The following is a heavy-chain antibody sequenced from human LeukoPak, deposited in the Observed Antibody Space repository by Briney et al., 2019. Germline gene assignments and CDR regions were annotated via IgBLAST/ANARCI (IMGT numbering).Heavy chain of an antibody. J-gene: IGHJ4*02. V-gene: IGHV4-59*08. Sequence: PSETLSLTCTVSGGSITPYYWSWIRQSPGKGLEWIAYIYYSGSTNYNPSLKSRVTISVDTSKNHFSLKLSSVTAADTAVYYCARHRTSFFDFWGQGTLVTVSS. CDR2: IYYSGST. CDR1: GGSITPYY. CDR3: ARHRTSFFDF. D-gene: IGHD3-16*01.